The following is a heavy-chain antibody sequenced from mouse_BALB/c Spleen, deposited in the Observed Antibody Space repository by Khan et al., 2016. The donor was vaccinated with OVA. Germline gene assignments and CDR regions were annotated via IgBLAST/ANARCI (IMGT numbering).Heavy chain of an antibody. V-gene: IGHV3-2*02. J-gene: IGHJ2*01. CDR2: ISYSGNT. Sequence: EVKLLESEPGLVKPSQSLSLTCTVTGYSITSDYAWSWIRQFPGNKLEWMGFISYSGNTNYTPSLKSRVSVTRDTSKNQFFLQFNSVTTEDTATYYCARKYGSDFDYWGQGTTLTVSS. D-gene: IGHD2-10*02. CDR3: ARKYGSDFDY. CDR1: GYSITSDYA.